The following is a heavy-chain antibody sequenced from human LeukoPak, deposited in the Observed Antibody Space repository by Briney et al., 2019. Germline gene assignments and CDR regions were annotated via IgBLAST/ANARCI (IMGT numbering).Heavy chain of an antibody. CDR2: INPNSGGT. CDR3: ARDYDFWSGYTPIDY. V-gene: IGHV1-2*02. D-gene: IGHD3-3*01. J-gene: IGHJ4*02. CDR1: GYTFTGYY. Sequence: ASVKVSCKASGYTFTGYYMHWVRQAPGQGLEWMGWINPNSGGTNYAQKSQGRVTMTRDTSISTAYMELSRLRSDDTAVYYCARDYDFWSGYTPIDYWGQGTLVTVSS.